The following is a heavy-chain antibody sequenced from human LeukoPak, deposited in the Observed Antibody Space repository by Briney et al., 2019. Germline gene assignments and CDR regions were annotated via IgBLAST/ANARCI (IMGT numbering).Heavy chain of an antibody. J-gene: IGHJ4*02. CDR2: TYYRSKWYN. V-gene: IGHV6-1*01. CDR1: GDRVSSNSAA. Sequence: SQTLSLTCAISGDRVSSNSAAWNWIRPSPSRGLEWLGRTYYRSKWYNDYAVSVKSRITINPDTSKNQFSLQLNSVTPEDTAVYYCAREVVQRRQQLDGFDYWGQGTLVTVSS. CDR3: AREVVQRRQQLDGFDY. D-gene: IGHD6-13*01.